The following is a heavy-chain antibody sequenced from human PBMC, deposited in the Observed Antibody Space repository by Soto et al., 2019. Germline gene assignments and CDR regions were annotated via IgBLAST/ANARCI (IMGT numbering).Heavy chain of an antibody. J-gene: IGHJ4*02. D-gene: IGHD6-19*01. CDR1: GFPFSIYS. CDR3: AGSVEGHFYY. CDR2: ITSDTNTI. V-gene: IGHV3-48*01. Sequence: EVQLVESGGGLVQPGGSLRLSCAASGFPFSIYSMNWVRQDPGKGLEWSSYITSDTNTIKYADSVKGRFTISRDNAKNLVYLQKKSLRAEDTAMYFWAGSVEGHFYYWGQGTVVTVSS.